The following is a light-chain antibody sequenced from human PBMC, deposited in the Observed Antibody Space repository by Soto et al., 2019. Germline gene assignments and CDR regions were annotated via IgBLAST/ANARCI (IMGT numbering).Light chain of an antibody. CDR1: QTISSW. J-gene: IGKJ1*01. V-gene: IGKV1-5*03. Sequence: DIHMTQSPSTLSGSVGDRVTITCRASQTISSWLAWYQQKPGKAPKLLIYKASTLKSGVPSRFSGSGSSTEFTLNISSLQPDDFATYYCKHYNSYEEAFGQGTKV. CDR2: KAS. CDR3: KHYNSYEEA.